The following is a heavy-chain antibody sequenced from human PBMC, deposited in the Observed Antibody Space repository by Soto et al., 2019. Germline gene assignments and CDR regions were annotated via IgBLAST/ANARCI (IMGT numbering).Heavy chain of an antibody. V-gene: IGHV6-1*01. J-gene: IGHJ4*02. CDR3: ARGEQYSGRIFDY. CDR1: GDGVSSNSAA. Sequence: SQTLSLTCGISGDGVSSNSAAWNWLRQSPSRGPEWLGRTYYRSKWYNDYAVSVESRITINPDTSKNHFSLQLNFVTPEDTAVYFCARGEQYSGRIFDYWGQGTLVTVSS. CDR2: TYYRSKWYN. D-gene: IGHD1-26*01.